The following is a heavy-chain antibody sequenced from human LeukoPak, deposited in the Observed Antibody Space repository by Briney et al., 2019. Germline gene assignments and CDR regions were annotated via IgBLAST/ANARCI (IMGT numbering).Heavy chain of an antibody. CDR2: INPNSGGT. D-gene: IGHD3-22*01. J-gene: IGHJ4*02. CDR1: GYTFTGYY. Sequence: GASVKVSCKASGYTFTGYYMHWVRQAPGQGLEWMGWINPNSGGTNYAQKFQGRVTMTRDTSISTAYMDLSSLRSEDTAVYYCARDLSHRYYHSTGYAFDYWGQGTLVTVSS. CDR3: ARDLSHRYYHSTGYAFDY. V-gene: IGHV1-2*02.